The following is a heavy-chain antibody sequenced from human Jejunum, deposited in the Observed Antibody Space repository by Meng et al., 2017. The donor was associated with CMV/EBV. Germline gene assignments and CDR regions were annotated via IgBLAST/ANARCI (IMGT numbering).Heavy chain of an antibody. CDR1: ISSGYY. CDR2: IYYSGST. J-gene: IGHJ4*02. CDR3: ARDNPLGYCSGGSCYLDY. Sequence: ISSGYYWGWIRQTPGKGLEWIGSIYYSGSTYYNPSLKSRVTISVDTSKNQFSLKLSSVTAADTAVYYCARDNPLGYCSGGSCYLDYWGQGTLVTVSS. D-gene: IGHD2-15*01. V-gene: IGHV4-38-2*02.